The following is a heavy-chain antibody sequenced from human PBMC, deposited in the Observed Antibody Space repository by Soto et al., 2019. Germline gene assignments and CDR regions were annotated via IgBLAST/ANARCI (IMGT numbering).Heavy chain of an antibody. CDR3: ARDVGFLTYYYGMDV. V-gene: IGHV3-48*03. D-gene: IGHD3-3*01. J-gene: IGHJ6*02. CDR2: ISSSGSTI. CDR1: GFTFSSYE. Sequence: SGGSLRLSCAASGFTFSSYEMNWVRQAPGKGLEWVSYISSSGSTIYYADSVKGRFTISRDNAKNSLYLQMNSLRAEDTAVYYCARDVGFLTYYYGMDVWGQGTTVTVSS.